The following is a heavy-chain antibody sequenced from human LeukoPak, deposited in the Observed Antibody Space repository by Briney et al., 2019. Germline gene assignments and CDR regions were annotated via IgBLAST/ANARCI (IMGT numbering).Heavy chain of an antibody. CDR1: GASISGYY. CDR2: IYTSGST. D-gene: IGHD3-10*01. V-gene: IGHV4-4*07. Sequence: SETLSLTCTVSGASISGYYWSWIRQPAGKGLDWIGRIYTSGSTNYNPSLKSRVTISVDKSKNQFSLKLSSVTAADTAVYYCATGDGSGSYEGYWGQGTLVTVSS. J-gene: IGHJ4*02. CDR3: ATGDGSGSYEGY.